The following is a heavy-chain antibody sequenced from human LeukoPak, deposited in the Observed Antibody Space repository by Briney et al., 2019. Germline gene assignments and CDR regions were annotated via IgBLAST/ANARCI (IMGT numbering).Heavy chain of an antibody. Sequence: ASVKVSCKASGYTFTGYYMHWVRQAPGQGLEWMGWINPNSGGTNYAQKFQGRVTMTRDTSISTAYMELSRLRSDDTAVYYCARAGVRWGPNVVWFDPWGQGTLVTVSS. CDR2: INPNSGGT. CDR1: GYTFTGYY. CDR3: ARAGVRWGPNVVWFDP. V-gene: IGHV1-2*02. J-gene: IGHJ5*02. D-gene: IGHD3-16*01.